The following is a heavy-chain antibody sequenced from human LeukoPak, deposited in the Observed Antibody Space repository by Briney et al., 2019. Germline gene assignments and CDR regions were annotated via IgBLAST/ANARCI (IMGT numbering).Heavy chain of an antibody. D-gene: IGHD1-26*01. Sequence: SETLSLTCTVSGGSISSYYWSWIRQPPGKGLEWIGYINYNGSTNYNPSLKSRVTISVDTSKNQFSLKLSSVTAADTAVYYCAAGATNYFYGMDVWGQGTTVTVSS. CDR3: AAGATNYFYGMDV. CDR1: GGSISSYY. V-gene: IGHV4-59*08. J-gene: IGHJ6*02. CDR2: INYNGST.